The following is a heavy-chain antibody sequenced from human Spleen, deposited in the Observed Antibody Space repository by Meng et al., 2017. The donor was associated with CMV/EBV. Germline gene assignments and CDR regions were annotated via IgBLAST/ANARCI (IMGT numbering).Heavy chain of an antibody. D-gene: IGHD2-15*01. J-gene: IGHJ6*02. V-gene: IGHV1-69*05. CDR2: IIPIFGTA. Sequence: SVKVSCKAFGYTFINHDINWVRQAPGQGIEWMGGIIPIFGTANYAQKFQGRVTITTDESTSTAYMELSSLRSEDTAVYYCARVRFTLSGGSSFGDYYYGMDVWGQGTTVTVSS. CDR3: ARVRFTLSGGSSFGDYYYGMDV. CDR1: GYTFINHD.